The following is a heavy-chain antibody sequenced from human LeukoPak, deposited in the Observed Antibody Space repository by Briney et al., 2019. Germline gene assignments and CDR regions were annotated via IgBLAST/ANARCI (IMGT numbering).Heavy chain of an antibody. CDR3: AAESLDGSSRLDY. CDR1: GFTFTSSA. D-gene: IGHD6-6*01. Sequence: ASVKVSCKASGFTFTSSAVQWVRQARGQRLEWIGWIVAGSGNTNYAQKFQERVTITRDMSTSTAYMELSSLRSEDTAVYYCAAESLDGSSRLDYWGQGTLVTVSS. V-gene: IGHV1-58*01. CDR2: IVAGSGNT. J-gene: IGHJ4*02.